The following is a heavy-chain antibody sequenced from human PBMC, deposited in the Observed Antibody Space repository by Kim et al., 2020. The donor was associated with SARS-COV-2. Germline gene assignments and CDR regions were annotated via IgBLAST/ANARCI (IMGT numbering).Heavy chain of an antibody. V-gene: IGHV3-49*03. CDR1: GFDFADYA. J-gene: IGHJ4*02. D-gene: IGHD3-10*01. Sequence: GGSLRLSCAPSGFDFADYAMSWFRQAPGKGLEWVGFVKSKTYGGTTAYAASVKGRFTILRDDSQSMAYLQMNSMKSEDTAVYYCSRAERMSVLRGGPAFGHWGQGTLVTVSS. CDR3: SRAERMSVLRGGPAFGH. CDR2: VKSKTYGGTT.